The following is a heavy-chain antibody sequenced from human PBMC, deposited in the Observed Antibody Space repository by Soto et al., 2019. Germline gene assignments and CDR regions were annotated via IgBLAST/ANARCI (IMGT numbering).Heavy chain of an antibody. J-gene: IGHJ4*02. CDR2: IDSDGSST. CDR1: GLIFSNYW. CDR3: TREVSAVFDY. Sequence: EAQLVESGGGLVQPGGSLRLSCTASGLIFSNYWVHWVRQTPGKGLVWVSRIDSDGSSTSYADSVKGRFTISRDNAKNTLYLQMNSLRAEDTAVYYCTREVSAVFDYWGQGTLVTVS. V-gene: IGHV3-74*01. D-gene: IGHD6-25*01.